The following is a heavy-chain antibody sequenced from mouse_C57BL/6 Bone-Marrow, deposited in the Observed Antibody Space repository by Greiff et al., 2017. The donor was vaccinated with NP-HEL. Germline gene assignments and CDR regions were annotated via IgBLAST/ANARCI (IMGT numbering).Heavy chain of an antibody. J-gene: IGHJ4*01. CDR3: ARYDYGYAMDY. D-gene: IGHD2-4*01. V-gene: IGHV5-6*01. CDR1: GFTFSSYG. CDR2: ISSGGSYT. Sequence: EVKLVESGGDLVKPGGSLKLSCAASGFTFSSYGMSWVRQTPDKRLEWVATISSGGSYTYYPDSVKGRFTISRDNAKNTLYLQMSSLKSEDTAMYYCARYDYGYAMDYWGQGTSVTVSS.